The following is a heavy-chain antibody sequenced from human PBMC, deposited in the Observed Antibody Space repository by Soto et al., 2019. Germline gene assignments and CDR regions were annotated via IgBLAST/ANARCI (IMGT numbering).Heavy chain of an antibody. Sequence: PVGSLRLSCAASGFTFSSHAMSWVRQAPGKGLEWVSIITSDGRTYYADSVKGRFTISRDNSKNTVYLQMNSLRAEDTAVYYCAKDYSTVTTDPLSVVLFDYWGQGALVTVSS. CDR2: ITSDGRT. V-gene: IGHV3-23*01. CDR3: AKDYSTVTTDPLSVVLFDY. CDR1: GFTFSSHA. J-gene: IGHJ4*02. D-gene: IGHD4-17*01.